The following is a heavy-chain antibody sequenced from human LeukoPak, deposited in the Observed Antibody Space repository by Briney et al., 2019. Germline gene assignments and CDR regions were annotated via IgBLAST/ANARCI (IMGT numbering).Heavy chain of an antibody. V-gene: IGHV3-21*01. CDR1: GFTFSSYS. CDR3: ARKYYYDSSGYWVFDY. J-gene: IGHJ4*02. Sequence: PGGSLRLSCAASGFTFSSYSINWVRQAPGKGLEWVSSISSSSGYIYYADSVKGRFTISRDNAKNSLYLQMNSLRAEDTAVYYCARKYYYDSSGYWVFDYWGQGTLVTVSP. CDR2: ISSSSGYI. D-gene: IGHD3-22*01.